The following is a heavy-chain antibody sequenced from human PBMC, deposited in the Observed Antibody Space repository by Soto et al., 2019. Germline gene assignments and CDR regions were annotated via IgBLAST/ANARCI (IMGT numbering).Heavy chain of an antibody. Sequence: EVQLVESGGGLVQPGGSLRLSCAASGFTFSSYWMSWVRQAPGKGLEWVANIKQDGSEKYYVDSVKGRFTISRDNAKNSLYLQMNSLRAEDTAVYYCARMGAASGYDAFDIWGQGTMVTVSS. D-gene: IGHD6-13*01. CDR2: IKQDGSEK. CDR3: ARMGAASGYDAFDI. CDR1: GFTFSSYW. V-gene: IGHV3-7*03. J-gene: IGHJ3*02.